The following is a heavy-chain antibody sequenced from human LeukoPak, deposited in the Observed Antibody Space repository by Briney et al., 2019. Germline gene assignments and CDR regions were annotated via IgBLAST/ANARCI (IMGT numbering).Heavy chain of an antibody. CDR3: ARGRYYDILTGYSPLRWFDP. J-gene: IGHJ5*02. CDR1: GGSFSGYY. D-gene: IGHD3-9*01. V-gene: IGHV4-34*01. Sequence: SETLSLTCAVYGGSFSGYYWSWIRQPPGKGLEWIGEINHSGSTNYNPSLKSRVTISVDTSKNQFSLKLSSVTAAGTAVYYCARGRYYDILTGYSPLRWFDPWGQGTLVTVSS. CDR2: INHSGST.